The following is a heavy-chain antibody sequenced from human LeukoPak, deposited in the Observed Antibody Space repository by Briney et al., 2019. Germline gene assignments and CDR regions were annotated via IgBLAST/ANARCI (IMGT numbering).Heavy chain of an antibody. Sequence: ASVKVSCKASGYTFTGYYMHWVRQAPGQGREWMGWSNPNSGGTNYAHKFQGRVTMTRHTYISTAYMELSRLRYDDKAVYYCARDGYGDYAQWEYWGQGTLVTVSS. CDR2: SNPNSGGT. J-gene: IGHJ4*02. V-gene: IGHV1-2*07. D-gene: IGHD4-17*01. CDR1: GYTFTGYY. CDR3: ARDGYGDYAQWEY.